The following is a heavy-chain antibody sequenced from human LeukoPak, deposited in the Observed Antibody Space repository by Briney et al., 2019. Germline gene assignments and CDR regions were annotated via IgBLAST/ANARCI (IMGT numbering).Heavy chain of an antibody. J-gene: IGHJ3*02. D-gene: IGHD6-6*01. CDR2: IYTTGGT. Sequence: SETLSLTCTVSGGSITTSGYFWSWIRQPAGKKLEWIGRIYTTGGTIYNPSLKSRVTISVDRSKNQFSLKLSSVTAVDTAVFYCARRPVEYTSSDHAFDIWGQGTMVTVSS. V-gene: IGHV4-61*02. CDR3: ARRPVEYTSSDHAFDI. CDR1: GGSITTSGYF.